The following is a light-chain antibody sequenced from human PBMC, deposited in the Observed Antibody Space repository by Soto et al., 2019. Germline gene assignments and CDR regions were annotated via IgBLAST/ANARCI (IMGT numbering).Light chain of an antibody. CDR2: CAS. CDR3: QHYQNLWA. V-gene: IGKV3-15*01. Sequence: EIVMTQSPATLSVSPGGRATLSCRASQSVYSNVAWYQQRPGQAPRLLIYCASTRATGIPARFSGSGSGTEFTLTISSLQSEDFAVYYCQHYQNLWAFGQGTKVEIK. J-gene: IGKJ1*01. CDR1: QSVYSN.